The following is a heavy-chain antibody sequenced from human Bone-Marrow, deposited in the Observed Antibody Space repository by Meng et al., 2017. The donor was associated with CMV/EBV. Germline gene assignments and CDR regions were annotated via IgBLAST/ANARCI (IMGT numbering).Heavy chain of an antibody. CDR3: ARDALYCSSTSCQDWFDP. CDR1: GFTLNSYA. D-gene: IGHD2-2*01. V-gene: IGHV3-23*01. J-gene: IGHJ5*02. Sequence: GESLKISCGDSGFTLNSYAITWVRQAPGSCVNSVKGRFTISRDNSKKTMYLRMNTLRAEDTAIYYCARDALYCSSTSCQDWFDPWGQGTLVTVSS.